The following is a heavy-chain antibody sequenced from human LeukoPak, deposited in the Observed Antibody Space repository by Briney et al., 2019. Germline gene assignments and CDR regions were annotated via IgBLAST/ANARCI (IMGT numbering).Heavy chain of an antibody. V-gene: IGHV1-69*05. CDR2: IIPIFGTA. D-gene: IGHD3-22*01. Sequence: SVKVSCKASGGTFISYAISWVRQAPGQGLEWMGGIIPIFGTANYAQKFQGRVTITTDESTSTAYMELSSLRSEDTAVYYCATIRGPIDPYYYDSSGYYGGGAFDIWGQGTMVTVSS. J-gene: IGHJ3*02. CDR3: ATIRGPIDPYYYDSSGYYGGGAFDI. CDR1: GGTFISYA.